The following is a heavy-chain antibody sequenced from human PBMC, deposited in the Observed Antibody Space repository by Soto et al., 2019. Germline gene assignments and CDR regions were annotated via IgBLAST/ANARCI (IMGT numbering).Heavy chain of an antibody. J-gene: IGHJ3*02. CDR3: ASADGNSSPFGAFDI. CDR1: GYRFTSNG. Sequence: GASVKVSCEDCGYRFTSNGISWVRQAPGRGLEWMGWISAYNGNTNYAQKLQGRVTMTTDTSTSTAYMELRSLRSDDTAVYYCASADGNSSPFGAFDIWGQGTMVTVSS. V-gene: IGHV1-18*01. D-gene: IGHD3-22*01. CDR2: ISAYNGNT.